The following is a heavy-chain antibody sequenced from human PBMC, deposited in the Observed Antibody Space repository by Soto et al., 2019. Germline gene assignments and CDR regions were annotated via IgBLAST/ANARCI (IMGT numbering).Heavy chain of an antibody. CDR3: ARTIAAADWIDD. CDR2: IFSNDEK. Sequence: SGPTLVNPTQTLTLTCTFSGFSLSTSGMCVSWIRQPPGKALEWLAHIFSNDEKSYSRSLKSRLTISKDTSKSQVVLTMTNMDPVDTATYYCARTIAAADWIDDWGQGTLVTVSS. V-gene: IGHV2-26*01. D-gene: IGHD6-13*01. J-gene: IGHJ4*02. CDR1: GFSLSTSGMC.